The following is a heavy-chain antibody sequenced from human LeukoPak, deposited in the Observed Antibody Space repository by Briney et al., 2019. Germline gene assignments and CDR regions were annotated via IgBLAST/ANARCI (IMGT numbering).Heavy chain of an antibody. Sequence: GESLKISCKGSGYSFTNYWIGWVRQMPGKGLEWMGIIYPGDSDTRCSPSFQGQVTISADKSISTAYLQWSSLKASDTAMYYCARRRDERGYKDIFDIWGQGTMVTVSS. CDR3: ARRRDERGYKDIFDI. CDR1: GYSFTNYW. D-gene: IGHD5-18*01. J-gene: IGHJ3*02. CDR2: IYPGDSDT. V-gene: IGHV5-51*01.